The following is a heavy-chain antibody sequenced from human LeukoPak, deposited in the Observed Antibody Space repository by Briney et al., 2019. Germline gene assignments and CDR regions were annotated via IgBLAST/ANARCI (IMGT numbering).Heavy chain of an antibody. CDR3: ARDLRGAVAAAGTINDEIDY. D-gene: IGHD6-13*01. CDR2: INPSGGRT. Sequence: ASVQVSCKASGYTFTSYYMHWVRQAPGQGGEWMGLINPSGGRTSYTQKFQGRVTITRDTSTSTVYMELSSLRSEDTAVYYCARDLRGAVAAAGTINDEIDYWGQGTLVTVSS. V-gene: IGHV1-46*01. CDR1: GYTFTSYY. J-gene: IGHJ4*02.